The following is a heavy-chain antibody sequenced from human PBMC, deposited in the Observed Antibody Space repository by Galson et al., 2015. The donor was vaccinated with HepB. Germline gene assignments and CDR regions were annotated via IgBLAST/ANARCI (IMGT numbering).Heavy chain of an antibody. J-gene: IGHJ4*02. Sequence: TLSLTCTVSGGSVSSDDYSWSWIRQPPGKGLEWIGNSSYIGSTYYNPSLKSRVIISVDTIKNQFSLKLNSVVDADTAVYYCAGGPGGWSPRPYYFDSWGQGTLVTVSS. CDR1: GGSVSSDDYS. V-gene: IGHV4-30-4*01. CDR3: AGGPGGWSPRPYYFDS. D-gene: IGHD2-15*01. CDR2: SSYIGST.